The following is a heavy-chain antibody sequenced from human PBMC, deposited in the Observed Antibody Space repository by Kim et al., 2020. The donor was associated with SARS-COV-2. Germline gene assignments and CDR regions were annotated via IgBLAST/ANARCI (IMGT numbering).Heavy chain of an antibody. CDR2: FNPTTGTT. CDR3: ARDLGLDLTADTTSSYF. J-gene: IGHJ1*01. Sequence: ASVKVSCKASGYTFISYYIHWVRQAPGQGLEWMGMFNPTTGTTNYAQKFQGRVTMTSVTSASTVYMDLSNLRPDDTAVYYCARDLGLDLTADTTSSYF. D-gene: IGHD6-25*01. V-gene: IGHV1-46*01. CDR1: GYTFISYY.